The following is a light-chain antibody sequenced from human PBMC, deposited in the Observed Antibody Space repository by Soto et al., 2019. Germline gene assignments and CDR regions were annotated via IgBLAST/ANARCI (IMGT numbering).Light chain of an antibody. CDR1: SSNIGSNS. CDR2: NNN. CDR3: AAWDDSLNGHVV. Sequence: QLVLTQPPSASGTPGQRVTISCSGSSSNIGSNSVNWYQQLPGTAPKLLIYNNNHRPSGVPDRFSGSKSGTSASLAISGLQSEDEADYYCAAWDDSLNGHVVFGGGTQLTVL. V-gene: IGLV1-44*01. J-gene: IGLJ2*01.